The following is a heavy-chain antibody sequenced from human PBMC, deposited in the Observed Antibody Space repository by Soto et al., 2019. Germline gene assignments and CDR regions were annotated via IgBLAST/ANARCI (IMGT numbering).Heavy chain of an antibody. J-gene: IGHJ4*02. CDR2: IYYSGST. CDR1: GASVSTPTYY. Sequence: QVQLQESGPGLVKPSETLSLTCIVSGASVSTPTYYWTWIRQPPGKGLEWIGYIYYSGSTNYNPSLKSRVTISVDTSKNQFSLKLSSVTAADTAVYYCARDSPWRGIDYWGQGTLVTVSS. D-gene: IGHD3-10*01. CDR3: ARDSPWRGIDY. V-gene: IGHV4-61*01.